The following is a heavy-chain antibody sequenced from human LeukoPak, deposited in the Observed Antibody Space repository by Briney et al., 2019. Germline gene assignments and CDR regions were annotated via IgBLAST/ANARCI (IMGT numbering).Heavy chain of an antibody. V-gene: IGHV3-21*01. D-gene: IGHD5-24*01. CDR1: GFTFRSYS. CDR2: ISSSSSYI. J-gene: IGHJ4*02. Sequence: PGGSLRLSCAASGFTFRSYSMNWVRQAPGKGLEWVSSISSSSSYIYYADSVKGRFTISRDNGKNSLYLQMNSLRAEDTAVYYCARGRDGYNTLDYWGQGTLVTVSS. CDR3: ARGRDGYNTLDY.